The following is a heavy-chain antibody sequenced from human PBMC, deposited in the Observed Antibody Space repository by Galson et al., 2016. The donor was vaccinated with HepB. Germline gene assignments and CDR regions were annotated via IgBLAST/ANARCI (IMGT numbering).Heavy chain of an antibody. V-gene: IGHV5-10-1*01. D-gene: IGHD2-15*01. CDR2: IDPSDSYT. J-gene: IGHJ6*03. CDR3: ASRAGVAATDYYYYYMAV. Sequence: QSGAEVKKPGESLRISCKGSGYSFTSYWITWVRQMPGKGLEWMGTIDPSDSYTNYSPSFQGHVTISADKSISTAYLQWSSLKASDTAMYYCASRAGVAATDYYYYYMAVWGKGTTVTVSS. CDR1: GYSFTSYW.